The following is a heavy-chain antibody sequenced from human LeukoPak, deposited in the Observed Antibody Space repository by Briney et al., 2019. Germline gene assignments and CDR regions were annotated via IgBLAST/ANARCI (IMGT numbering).Heavy chain of an antibody. V-gene: IGHV1-46*01. CDR1: GYTFSNYN. D-gene: IGHD5-24*01. Sequence: ASVKVSCKASGYTFSNYNIHWLRQAPGQGLEWMGIVNPSGDSTNYAQNFQGRVTMTGDTSTSTVYMELSGLRSEDTAVYYCARVRDGYNDAYDIWVQGTMVTVTS. CDR3: ARVRDGYNDAYDI. CDR2: VNPSGDST. J-gene: IGHJ3*02.